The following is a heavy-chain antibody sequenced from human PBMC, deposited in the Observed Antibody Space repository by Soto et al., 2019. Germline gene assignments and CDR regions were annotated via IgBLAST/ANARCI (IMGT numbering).Heavy chain of an antibody. J-gene: IGHJ4*02. D-gene: IGHD6-19*01. V-gene: IGHV3-15*01. CDR2: IKSKTDGGTT. Sequence: GGSLRLSCAASGFTFSNAWMSWVRQAPGKGLEWVGRIKSKTDGGTTDYAAPVKGRFTISRDDSKNTLYLQMNSLKTEDTAVYYCTTDRQWMVRVSSDYWGQGTLVTVSS. CDR3: TTDRQWMVRVSSDY. CDR1: GFTFSNAW.